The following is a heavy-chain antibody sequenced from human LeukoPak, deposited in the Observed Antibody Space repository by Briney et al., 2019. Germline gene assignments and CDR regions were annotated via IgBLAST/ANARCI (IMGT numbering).Heavy chain of an antibody. CDR3: ARADYYRFDY. J-gene: IGHJ4*02. D-gene: IGHD3-22*01. CDR1: GFTFTSYS. Sequence: VGSLRLSCAASGFTFTSYSLNWVRQAPGKGLEWVSYITSSGNHIYYADSVKGRFTISRDNAKNSLYLQMNSLRAEDTAVYYCARADYYRFDYWGQGTLVTVSS. CDR2: ITSSGNHI. V-gene: IGHV3-21*05.